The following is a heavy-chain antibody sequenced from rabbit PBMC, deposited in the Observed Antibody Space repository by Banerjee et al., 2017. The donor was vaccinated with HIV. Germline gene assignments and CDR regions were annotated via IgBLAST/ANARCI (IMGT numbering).Heavy chain of an antibody. J-gene: IGHJ4*01. D-gene: IGHD4-2*01. CDR1: GFDFSSGYD. CDR2: IWTGSTDST. V-gene: IGHV1S40*01. CDR3: ARDYAGAIGYSYRYFNL. Sequence: QQLVESGGGLVKPGASLTLTCKASGFDFSSGYDMCWVRQAPGKGLEWIACIWTGSTDSTFYASWAKGRFTISRTSSTTVTLQVTSLTAADTATYFCARDYAGAIGYSYRYFNLWGQGTLVTVS.